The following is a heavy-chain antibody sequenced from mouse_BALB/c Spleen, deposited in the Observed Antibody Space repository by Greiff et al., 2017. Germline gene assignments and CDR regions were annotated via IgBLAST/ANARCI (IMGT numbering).Heavy chain of an antibody. CDR3: ARERYSFAY. J-gene: IGHJ3*01. Sequence: DVMLVESGGGLVKPGGSLKLSCAASGFTFSSYAMSWVRQTPEKRLEWVASISSGGSTYYPDSVKGRFTISRDNARNILYLQMSSLRSEDTAMYYCARERYSFAYWGQGTLVTVSA. D-gene: IGHD2-14*01. CDR1: GFTFSSYA. V-gene: IGHV5-6-5*01. CDR2: ISSGGST.